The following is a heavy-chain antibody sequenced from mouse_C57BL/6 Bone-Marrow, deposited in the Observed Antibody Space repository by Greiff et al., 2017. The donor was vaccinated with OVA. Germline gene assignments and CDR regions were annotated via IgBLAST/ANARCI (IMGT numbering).Heavy chain of an antibody. J-gene: IGHJ2*01. D-gene: IGHD1-1*01. CDR3: TSYGSPFNY. CDR1: GYTFTSYW. Sequence: VQLQQSGTVLARPGASVKMSCKTSGYTFTSYWMHWVKQRPGQGLEWIGAIYPGNSDTSYNQKFKGKAKLTAVTSASTAYMELSSLTNEDSAVYYCTSYGSPFNYGGQGTTLTVSS. CDR2: IYPGNSDT. V-gene: IGHV1-5*01.